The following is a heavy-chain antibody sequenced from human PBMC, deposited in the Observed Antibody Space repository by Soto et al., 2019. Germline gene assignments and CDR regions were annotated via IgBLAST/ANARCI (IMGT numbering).Heavy chain of an antibody. CDR2: IYSGGYT. CDR1: GFTVSNNY. Sequence: EVQLVESGGGLIQPGGSLRLSCAVSGFTVSNNYMSWVRQAPGKGLEGVSVIYSGGYTAYGDSVKGRFTISRDNSKNPLYLKRNSREAGDPGVFYCAAHPGGGGYWGQGTLVTVSS. CDR3: AAHPGGGGY. V-gene: IGHV3-53*01. J-gene: IGHJ4*02. D-gene: IGHD3-10*01.